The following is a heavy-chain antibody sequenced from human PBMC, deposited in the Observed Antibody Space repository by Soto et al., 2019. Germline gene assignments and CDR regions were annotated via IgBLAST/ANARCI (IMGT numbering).Heavy chain of an antibody. CDR1: VFAFSDYA. V-gene: IGHV3-23*01. D-gene: IGHD3-16*01. CDR3: AKGRTFFDF. Sequence: PWWSLRLSCAASVFAFSDYAMTWVRQAPGKGLEWVSGISDGDGATHYADSVKGRFTISRDDSKNTLYLQMDSLRAEDAAVYYCAKGRTFFDFWGQGTLVTV. CDR2: ISDGDGAT. J-gene: IGHJ4*02.